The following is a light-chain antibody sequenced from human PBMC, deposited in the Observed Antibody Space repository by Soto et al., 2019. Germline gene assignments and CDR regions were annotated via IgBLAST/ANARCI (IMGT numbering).Light chain of an antibody. CDR1: QSVSSN. V-gene: IGKV3-11*01. CDR3: QQRRNWPPMT. CDR2: DAS. J-gene: IGKJ5*01. Sequence: EIVLTQSPATLSLSPGERATLSCRASQSVSSNLAWYQQKPGQAPRLLIYDASNRATGIPARFSGSGSGTDFTLTISSIAPEDFAVYYCQQRRNWPPMTFGQGTLLEIK.